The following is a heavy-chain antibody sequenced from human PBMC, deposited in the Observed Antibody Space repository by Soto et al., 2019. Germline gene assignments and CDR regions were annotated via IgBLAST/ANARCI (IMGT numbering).Heavy chain of an antibody. CDR1: GFTFSSYA. V-gene: IGHV3-23*01. CDR3: ARAGHYYDSSTTRYNWFDP. J-gene: IGHJ5*02. CDR2: ISGSGGSK. D-gene: IGHD3-22*01. Sequence: GGSLRLSCAASGFTFSSYAMSWVRQAPGKGLEWVSAISGSGGSKYYADSVKGRFTVSRDNSKNTLYLQMNSLRVEDTAVYYCARAGHYYDSSTTRYNWFDPWGQGTLVTVSS.